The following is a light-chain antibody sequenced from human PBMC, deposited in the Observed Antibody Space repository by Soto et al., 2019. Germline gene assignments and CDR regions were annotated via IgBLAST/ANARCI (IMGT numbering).Light chain of an antibody. CDR3: QQLNSYLIT. CDR1: RGISSY. Sequence: DIQLTQSPSFLSASVGARATITCRASRGISSYLAWYQQKPGKAPKLLIYAASTLHTGVPSRFSGSGSGTEFTLTISSLQPEDFATYYCQQLNSYLITFGQGTRLEI. V-gene: IGKV1-9*01. J-gene: IGKJ5*01. CDR2: AAS.